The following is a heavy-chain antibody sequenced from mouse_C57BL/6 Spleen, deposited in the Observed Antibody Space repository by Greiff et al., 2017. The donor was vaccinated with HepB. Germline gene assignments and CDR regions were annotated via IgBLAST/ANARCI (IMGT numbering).Heavy chain of an antibody. V-gene: IGHV5-17*01. Sequence: EVKLMESGGGLVKPGGSLKLSCAASGFTFSDYGMHWVRQAPEKGLEWVAYISSGSSTIYYADTVKGRFTISRDNAKNTLFLQMTSLRSEDTAMYYCARPGNYLRGAMDYWGQGTSVTVSS. CDR1: GFTFSDYG. CDR3: ARPGNYLRGAMDY. D-gene: IGHD2-1*01. J-gene: IGHJ4*01. CDR2: ISSGSSTI.